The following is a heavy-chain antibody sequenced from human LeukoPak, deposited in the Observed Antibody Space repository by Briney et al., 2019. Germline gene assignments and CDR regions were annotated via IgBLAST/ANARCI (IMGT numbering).Heavy chain of an antibody. CDR3: ARRMYYYGSGRKRAPYNWFDP. J-gene: IGHJ5*02. Sequence: SETLSLTCSVSGGSISSGSYYWSWIRQPAGKGLEWIGRIYTSGSTNYNPSLKSRVTISVDTSKKQFSLNLSSVTAADTAVYYCARRMYYYGSGRKRAPYNWFDPWGQGTLVTVSS. CDR2: IYTSGST. CDR1: GGSISSGSYY. V-gene: IGHV4-61*02. D-gene: IGHD3-10*01.